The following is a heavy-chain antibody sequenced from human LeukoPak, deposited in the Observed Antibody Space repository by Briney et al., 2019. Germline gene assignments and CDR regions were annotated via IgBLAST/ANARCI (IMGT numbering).Heavy chain of an antibody. CDR3: AKAGGYSYGYGHYYFDY. Sequence: GGSLRLSCAASGFIFSSSAMNWVRQAPGKGLEWVSAISSGSTTHYADTVKGRFTISRDNSKNMLYLQMNSLRAEDTAVYYCAKAGGYSYGYGHYYFDYWGQGTLVTVSS. V-gene: IGHV3-23*01. J-gene: IGHJ4*02. D-gene: IGHD5-18*01. CDR2: ISSGSTT. CDR1: GFIFSSSA.